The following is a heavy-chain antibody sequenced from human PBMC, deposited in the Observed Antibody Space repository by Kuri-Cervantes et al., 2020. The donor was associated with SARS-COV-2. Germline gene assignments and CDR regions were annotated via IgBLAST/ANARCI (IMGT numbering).Heavy chain of an antibody. CDR1: GYTFTGYY. V-gene: IGHV1-2*02. Sequence: ASVKVSCKASGYTFTGYYMHWVRQAPGQGLEWMGWINPNSGGTNYAQKFQGRVTMTRDTSISTAYMELCRLRSDDTAVYYCARAYCSSTSCYLFPYYYMDVWGKGTTVTVSS. CDR2: INPNSGGT. J-gene: IGHJ6*03. D-gene: IGHD2-2*01. CDR3: ARAYCSSTSCYLFPYYYMDV.